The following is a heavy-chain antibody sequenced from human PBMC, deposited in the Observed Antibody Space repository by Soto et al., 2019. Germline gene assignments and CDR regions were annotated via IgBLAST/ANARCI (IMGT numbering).Heavy chain of an antibody. J-gene: IGHJ4*02. CDR3: ARLPKGTTVTA. CDR2: ITSSSDTI. CDR1: GFTFSSYS. Sequence: EVQLVESGGGLVQPGGSLRLSCAASGFTFSSYSMNWVRQAQGKGLEWVSDITSSSDTIYYADSVKGRFTISRDNAKNSLYLQMNSLGDEDTAVYYCARLPKGTTVTAWGQGTLVTVSS. V-gene: IGHV3-48*02. D-gene: IGHD4-17*01.